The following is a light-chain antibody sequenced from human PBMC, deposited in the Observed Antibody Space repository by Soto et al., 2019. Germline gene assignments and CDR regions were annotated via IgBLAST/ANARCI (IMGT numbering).Light chain of an antibody. Sequence: EIVMTQSPATLSVSPGERATLSCRASENIDNYLAWYQHKPGQAPRLLIYSASTRAAGIPGRFSGGGSGTDFTININSLQSEDFAVYYCQQYYNWPPYTFGQGTSLDIK. CDR1: ENIDNY. V-gene: IGKV3-15*01. J-gene: IGKJ2*01. CDR3: QQYYNWPPYT. CDR2: SAS.